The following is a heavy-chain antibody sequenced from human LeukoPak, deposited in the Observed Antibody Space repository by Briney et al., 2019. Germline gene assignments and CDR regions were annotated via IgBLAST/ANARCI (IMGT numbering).Heavy chain of an antibody. D-gene: IGHD3-22*01. CDR2: IGGDSERT. CDR3: AKRGVVIRVILVGFHKEAYYFDS. J-gene: IGHJ4*02. V-gene: IGHV3-23*01. Sequence: PGGSLRLSCAAPGFTFSNYGMYWVRQAPGKGLEWVSAIGGDSERTYYADSVKGRFTISRDNPKNTLYLQMNSLRAEDTAVYFCAKRGVVIRVILVGFHKEAYYFDSWGQGALVTVSS. CDR1: GFTFSNYG.